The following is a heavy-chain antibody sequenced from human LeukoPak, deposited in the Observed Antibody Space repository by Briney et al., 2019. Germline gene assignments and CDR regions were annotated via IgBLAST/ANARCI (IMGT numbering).Heavy chain of an antibody. CDR1: GFTFDDYA. CDR2: ISWNSGNI. V-gene: IGHV3-9*01. J-gene: IGHJ4*02. CDR3: VQGYCSSTSCAFDY. D-gene: IGHD2-2*01. Sequence: PGRSLRLSCAASGFTFDDYAMHWVRQAPGKGLEWVSGISWNSGNIAYVDSVKGRFTISRDNAKNSLYLQMNSLRAEDTALYYCVQGYCSSTSCAFDYWGQGTLVTVSS.